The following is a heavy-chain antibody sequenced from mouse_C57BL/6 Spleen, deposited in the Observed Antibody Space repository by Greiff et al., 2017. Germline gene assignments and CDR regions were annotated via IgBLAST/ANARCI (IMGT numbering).Heavy chain of an antibody. Sequence: QVQLQQSGPELVKPGASVKLSCKASGYTFTSYDITWVKQRPGQGLEWIGWIYPRDGSTKYNEKFKGKATLTVDTSSSTAYMELHSLTSEDSAVYFCAVAYWAPGFSYWGQGTLVTVSA. V-gene: IGHV1-85*01. CDR3: AVAYWAPGFSY. J-gene: IGHJ3*01. CDR2: IYPRDGST. CDR1: GYTFTSYD. D-gene: IGHD1-1*01.